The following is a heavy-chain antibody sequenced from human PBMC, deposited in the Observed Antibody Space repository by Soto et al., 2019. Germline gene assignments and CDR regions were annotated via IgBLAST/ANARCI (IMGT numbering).Heavy chain of an antibody. D-gene: IGHD3-22*01. Sequence: GGSLRLSCAASGFTFSSYGMSWVRQAPGKGLEWVSGISGSGGNTYYADSVKGRFTISRDNSKNTLYLQMNSLRAEDTAVYYCAKDGTYYYDRSGYYYNYWGQGT. J-gene: IGHJ4*02. CDR1: GFTFSSYG. V-gene: IGHV3-23*01. CDR3: AKDGTYYYDRSGYYYNY. CDR2: ISGSGGNT.